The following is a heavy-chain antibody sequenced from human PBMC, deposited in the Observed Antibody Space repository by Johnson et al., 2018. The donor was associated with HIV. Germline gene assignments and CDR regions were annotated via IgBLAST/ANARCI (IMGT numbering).Heavy chain of an antibody. CDR2: IGKVSDT. V-gene: IGHV3-13*01. CDR1: GFIFSSYD. CDR3: ARESRDGPNLRAFDI. D-gene: IGHD5-24*01. J-gene: IGHJ3*02. Sequence: MQLVESGGGLVQPGGSLRLSCAASGFIFSSYDMHWVRQATGKGLEWVSAIGKVSDTYYSDSVKGRFSMSRENVKNSLYLQMNNLRAGDTAVYFCARESRDGPNLRAFDIWGQGTTVIVSS.